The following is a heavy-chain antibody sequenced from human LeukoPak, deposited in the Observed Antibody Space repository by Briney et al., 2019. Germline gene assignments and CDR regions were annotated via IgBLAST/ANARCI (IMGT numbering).Heavy chain of an antibody. CDR2: IKSKTDGGTT. J-gene: IGHJ4*02. CDR3: TTESHLRYFDWLLYAHPQRPFYYFDY. CDR1: GFTFSNAW. Sequence: AGGSLRLSCAASGFTFSNAWMSWVRQAPGKGLEWVGRIKSKTDGGTTDYAAPVKGRFTISRDDSKNTLYLQMNSLKTEDTAVYYCTTESHLRYFDWLLYAHPQRPFYYFDYWGQGTLVTVSS. V-gene: IGHV3-15*01. D-gene: IGHD3-9*01.